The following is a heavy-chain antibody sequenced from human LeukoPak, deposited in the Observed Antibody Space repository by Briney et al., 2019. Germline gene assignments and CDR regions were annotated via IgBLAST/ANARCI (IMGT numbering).Heavy chain of an antibody. J-gene: IGHJ5*02. CDR3: ARVVLRDIVLMVYAINWFDP. D-gene: IGHD2-8*01. V-gene: IGHV1-69*05. CDR2: IIPIFGTA. Sequence: AASVKVSCKASGGTFSSYAIGWVRQAPGQGLEWMGGIIPIFGTANYAQKFQGRVTMTRDTSTSTAYMELRSLRSDDTAVYYCARVVLRDIVLMVYAINWFDPWGQGTLVTVSS. CDR1: GGTFSSYA.